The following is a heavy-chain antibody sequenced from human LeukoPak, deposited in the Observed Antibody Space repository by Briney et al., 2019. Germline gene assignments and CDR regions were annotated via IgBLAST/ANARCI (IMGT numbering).Heavy chain of an antibody. CDR1: GFTFSSYW. CDR3: ARESKGYGSGYFVEYFQH. V-gene: IGHV3-74*01. CDR2: INSDGSST. Sequence: QAGGSLRLSCAASGFTFSSYWMHWVRQAPGKGLVWVSRINSDGSSTSYADSVKGRFTISRDNSKNTLYLQMNSLRAEDTAVYYCARESKGYGSGYFVEYFQHWGQGTLVTVSS. D-gene: IGHD3-10*01. J-gene: IGHJ1*01.